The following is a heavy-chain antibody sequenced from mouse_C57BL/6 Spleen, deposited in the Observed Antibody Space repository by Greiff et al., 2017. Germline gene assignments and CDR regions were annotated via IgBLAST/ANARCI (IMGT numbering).Heavy chain of an antibody. J-gene: IGHJ3*01. Sequence: EVQGVESGGGLVQPGGSLKLSCAASGFTFSDYYMYWVRQTPEKRLEWVAYISNGGGSTYYPDTVKGRFTISRDNAKNTLYLQMSRLKSEDTAMYYCARQGDDYPFAYWGQGTLVTVSA. V-gene: IGHV5-12*01. CDR3: ARQGDDYPFAY. D-gene: IGHD2-4*01. CDR2: ISNGGGST. CDR1: GFTFSDYY.